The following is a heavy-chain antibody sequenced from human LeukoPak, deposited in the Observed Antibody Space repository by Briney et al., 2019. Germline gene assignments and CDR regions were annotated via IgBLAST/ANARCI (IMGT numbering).Heavy chain of an antibody. Sequence: SQTLSLTCTVSGGSISSGSYYWSWIRQPAGKGLEWIGRIYTSGSTNYNPSLKSRVTISVDTSKNQFSLKLSSVTAADTAVYYCARADLVGASPIDYWGQGTLVTVSS. CDR3: ARADLVGASPIDY. V-gene: IGHV4-61*02. D-gene: IGHD1-26*01. CDR1: GGSISSGSYY. CDR2: IYTSGST. J-gene: IGHJ4*02.